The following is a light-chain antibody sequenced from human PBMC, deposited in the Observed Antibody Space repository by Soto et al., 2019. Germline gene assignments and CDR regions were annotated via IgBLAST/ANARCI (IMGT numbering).Light chain of an antibody. V-gene: IGKV3-20*01. CDR2: DAS. J-gene: IGKJ1*01. CDR3: QKCGCSLWT. CDR1: QSVSSSY. Sequence: EIVLTQSPGTLSLSPGERATLSCRASQSVSSSYLAWYQQKPGQAPRLLIYDASSRATGIPDRFSGSGSGTDFTLTISRLEPEDFAVYYCQKCGCSLWTFGQGTKVEIK.